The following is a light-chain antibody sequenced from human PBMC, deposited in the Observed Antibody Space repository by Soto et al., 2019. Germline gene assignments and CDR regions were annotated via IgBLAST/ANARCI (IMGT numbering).Light chain of an antibody. CDR1: SSDVGGYNY. Sequence: QSALTQPASVSGSPGQSITISCTGTSSDVGGYNYVSWYQQYPGKVPKLMIYDVSYRPSGVSNRFSGSKSGNTASLTISGLQAEDEADYYCSSYISSSTYVFGTGTKLTVL. V-gene: IGLV2-14*01. CDR2: DVS. CDR3: SSYISSSTYV. J-gene: IGLJ1*01.